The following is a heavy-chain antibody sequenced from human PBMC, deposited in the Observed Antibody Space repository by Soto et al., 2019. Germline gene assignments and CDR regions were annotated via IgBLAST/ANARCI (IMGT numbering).Heavy chain of an antibody. Sequence: SETLSLTCAVSGFSIQTSYFWGWIRQPPGKGLEWIGLISHSGRSVSHPSFKSRATISLDTTNNAFSLTLKSVTAADTAVYYCARDKKIMITFGGVPDRWAGYYYYYGMDVWGQGTTVTVSS. CDR1: GFSIQTSYF. V-gene: IGHV4-38-2*02. J-gene: IGHJ6*02. CDR2: ISHSGRS. D-gene: IGHD3-16*01. CDR3: ARDKKIMITFGGVPDRWAGYYYYYGMDV.